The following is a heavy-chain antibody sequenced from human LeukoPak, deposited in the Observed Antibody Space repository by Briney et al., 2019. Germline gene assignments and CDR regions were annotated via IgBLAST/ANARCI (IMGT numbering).Heavy chain of an antibody. CDR2: ISGNGVST. V-gene: IGHV3-23*01. Sequence: GGSLRLSCAASGFIFSSYVMHWVRQAPGKGLEWVSAISGNGVSTYYADSVKGRFTIFRDNSKNMLYLQLNSLRVEDTAVYYCAKAPLAAAETEYFQHWGQGTLVTVSS. D-gene: IGHD6-13*01. CDR3: AKAPLAAAETEYFQH. CDR1: GFIFSSYV. J-gene: IGHJ1*01.